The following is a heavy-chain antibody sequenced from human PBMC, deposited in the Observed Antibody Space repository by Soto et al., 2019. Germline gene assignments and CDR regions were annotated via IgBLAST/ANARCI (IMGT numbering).Heavy chain of an antibody. CDR2: FDPEDGET. CDR1: GYTLTELS. V-gene: IGHV1-24*01. CDR3: ATDPYYYDSSGYKVDY. Sequence: ASVKVSCKVSGYTLTELSMHWVRQALGKGLEWMGGFDPEDGETIYAQKFQGRVTMTEDTSTDTAYMELSSLRSEDTAVYYCATDPYYYDSSGYKVDYWGQGTLVTVSS. D-gene: IGHD3-22*01. J-gene: IGHJ4*02.